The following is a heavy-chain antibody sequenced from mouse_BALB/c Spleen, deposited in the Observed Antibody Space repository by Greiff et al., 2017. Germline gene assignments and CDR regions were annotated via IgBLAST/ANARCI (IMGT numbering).Heavy chain of an antibody. CDR2: ISDGGSYT. CDR3: ARDGDRYDEGAWFAY. V-gene: IGHV5-4*02. D-gene: IGHD2-14*01. J-gene: IGHJ3*01. Sequence: EVKLVESGGGLVKPGGSLKLSCAASGFTFSDYYMYWVRQTPEKRLEWVATISDGGSYTYYPDSVKGRFTISRDNAKNNLYLQMSSLKSEDTAMYYCARDGDRYDEGAWFAYWGQGTLVTVSA. CDR1: GFTFSDYY.